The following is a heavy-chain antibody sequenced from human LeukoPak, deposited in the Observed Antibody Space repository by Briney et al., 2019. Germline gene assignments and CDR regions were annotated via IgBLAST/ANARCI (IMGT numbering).Heavy chain of an antibody. D-gene: IGHD2-8*02. CDR1: GFTISSNC. CDR2: IYSGGST. J-gene: IGHJ4*02. Sequence: GGSLRLSCAASGFTISSNCMSWVRQAPGKGLEWVSVIYSGGSTYCADSVKGRFTISRDNSKNTLYLQMNSLRGEDTAVYYCARDRQPGTSASRFDYWGQGTLVTVSS. V-gene: IGHV3-53*01. CDR3: ARDRQPGTSASRFDY.